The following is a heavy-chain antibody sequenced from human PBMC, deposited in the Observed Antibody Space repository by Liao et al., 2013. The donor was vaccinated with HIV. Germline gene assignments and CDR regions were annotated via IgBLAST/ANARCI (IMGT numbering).Heavy chain of an antibody. D-gene: IGHD6-13*01. V-gene: IGHV4-34*01. Sequence: QVQLQQWGAGLLKPSETLSLTCAVYGGSFSGYYWSWIRQPPGKGLEWIGEINHSGSTNYNPSLKSRVTISVDTSKNQFSLKLSSVTAADTAVYYCARGRVEQQLARDFQHWGQGHPGHRLL. J-gene: IGHJ1*01. CDR1: GGSFSGYY. CDR3: ARGRVEQQLARDFQH. CDR2: INHSGST.